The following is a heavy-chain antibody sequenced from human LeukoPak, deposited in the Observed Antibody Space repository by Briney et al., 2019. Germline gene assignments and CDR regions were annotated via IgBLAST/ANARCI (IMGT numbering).Heavy chain of an antibody. CDR2: IIPIFGTA. V-gene: IGHV1-69*01. Sequence: GASVKVSCKASGGTFSSYAISWVRQAPGQGLEWMGGIIPIFGTANYAQKFQGRVTITADESTSTAYMELSSLRSEDTAVYYCARELYLYYYDSSGYSEDHYGMDVWGQGTTVTVSS. CDR3: ARELYLYYYDSSGYSEDHYGMDV. CDR1: GGTFSSYA. J-gene: IGHJ6*02. D-gene: IGHD3-22*01.